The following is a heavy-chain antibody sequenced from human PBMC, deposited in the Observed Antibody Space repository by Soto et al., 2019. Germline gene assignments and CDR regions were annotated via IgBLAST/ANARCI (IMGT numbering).Heavy chain of an antibody. Sequence: GGSLRLSCAASGFTFSSYAMSWVRQAPGKGLEWVSAISGSGGSTYYADSVKGRFTISRDNSKNTLYLQMNSLRAEDTAVYYCAKDQWYYYDSSGYYPYDAFDIWGQGTMVTVS. V-gene: IGHV3-23*01. CDR1: GFTFSSYA. D-gene: IGHD3-22*01. CDR2: ISGSGGST. CDR3: AKDQWYYYDSSGYYPYDAFDI. J-gene: IGHJ3*02.